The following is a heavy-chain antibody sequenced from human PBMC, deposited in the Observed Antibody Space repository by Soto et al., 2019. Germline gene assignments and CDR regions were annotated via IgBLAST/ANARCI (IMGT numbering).Heavy chain of an antibody. CDR3: ARGLAPYNWFDP. V-gene: IGHV3-53*01. D-gene: IGHD2-15*01. Sequence: GGSLRLSCAASGFTVSSNYMSWVRQAPGKGLEWVSVIYSGGSTYYADSVKGRFTISRDNSKNTLYLQMNSLRAEDTAVYYCARGLAPYNWFDPWGQGTLVTVSS. CDR2: IYSGGST. J-gene: IGHJ5*02. CDR1: GFTVSSNY.